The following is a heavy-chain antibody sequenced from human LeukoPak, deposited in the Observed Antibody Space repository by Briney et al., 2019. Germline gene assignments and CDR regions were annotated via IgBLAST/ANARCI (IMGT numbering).Heavy chain of an antibody. J-gene: IGHJ4*02. Sequence: GGSLRLSCVVSGFTFSSYWMSWVRQAPGKGLEWVANIKQDGSEKYYVDSVKGRFTMSRDNAKNSLYLQRNSLRAEDTAVYYCARVQWELRGVGSYFEYWGQGALVTVSS. CDR2: IKQDGSEK. D-gene: IGHD1-26*01. V-gene: IGHV3-7*01. CDR1: GFTFSSYW. CDR3: ARVQWELRGVGSYFEY.